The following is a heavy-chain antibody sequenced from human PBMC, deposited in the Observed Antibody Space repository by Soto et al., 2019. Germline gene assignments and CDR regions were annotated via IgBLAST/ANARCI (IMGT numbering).Heavy chain of an antibody. CDR3: ARSSDSGGYFDY. CDR1: GFTFSDYY. V-gene: IGHV3-11*05. D-gene: IGHD3-10*01. CDR2: ISSSSSYT. J-gene: IGHJ4*02. Sequence: QVQLVESGGGLVKPGGSLRLSCAASGFTFSDYYMSWIRQAPGKGLEWVSYISSSSSYTNYADSVKGRFTISRDNAKNSLYLQMNSLRAEDTAVYYCARSSDSGGYFDYWGQGTLVTVSS.